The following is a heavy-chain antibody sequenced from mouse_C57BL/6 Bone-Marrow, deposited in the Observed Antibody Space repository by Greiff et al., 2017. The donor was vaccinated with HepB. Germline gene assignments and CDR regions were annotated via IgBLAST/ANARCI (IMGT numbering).Heavy chain of an antibody. CDR2: IDPSDSET. V-gene: IGHV1-52*01. J-gene: IGHJ3*01. Sequence: QVQLQQSGAELVRPGSSVKLSCKASGYTFTSYWMHWVKQRPIQGLEWIGNIDPSDSETHYNQKFKDKATLTVDKSSSTAYMQLSSLTSEDSAVYYCARSGGIPGFAYWGQGTLVTVSA. CDR3: ARSGGIPGFAY. CDR1: GYTFTSYW.